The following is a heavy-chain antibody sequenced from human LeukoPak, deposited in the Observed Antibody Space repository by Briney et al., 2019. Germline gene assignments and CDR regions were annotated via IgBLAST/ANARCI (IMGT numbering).Heavy chain of an antibody. V-gene: IGHV3-7*01. CDR1: GFTFSRNW. CDR3: AKVAKYYYGSETYYFFEQ. Sequence: GGSLRLSCAASGFTFSRNWMGWVRQAPGKGLEWVANIKQDGTEKYYVDSVKGRFTISRDNARNSLELQMNSLRVEDTAVYYCAKVAKYYYGSETYYFFEQWGQGTPVTASS. CDR2: IKQDGTEK. J-gene: IGHJ4*02. D-gene: IGHD3-10*01.